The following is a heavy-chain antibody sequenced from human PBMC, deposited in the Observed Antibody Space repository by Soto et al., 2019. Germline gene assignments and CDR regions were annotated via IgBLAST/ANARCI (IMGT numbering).Heavy chain of an antibody. Sequence: QVQLQESGPGLVKPSETLSLTCAVSGYSISSGYYWGWIRQPPGKGLEWIGSIYHSGSTYYNPSLKSRVTISVDTSKNQFSLKLSSVTAADTAVYYCARDDFDYGSGNLQGPDYWGQGTLVTVSS. CDR1: GYSISSGYY. CDR3: ARDDFDYGSGNLQGPDY. J-gene: IGHJ4*02. V-gene: IGHV4-38-2*02. D-gene: IGHD3-10*01. CDR2: IYHSGST.